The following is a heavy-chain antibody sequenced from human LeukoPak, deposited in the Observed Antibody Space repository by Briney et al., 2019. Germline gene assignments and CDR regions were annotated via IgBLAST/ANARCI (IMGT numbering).Heavy chain of an antibody. Sequence: SETLSLTCTVSGGSVSSGSYYWSWIRQPPGKGLEWIGYIYYSGSTNYNPSLKSRVTISVDTSKNQFSLKLSSVTAADTAVYYCVREHDWGDFDFWGQGTLVTVSS. V-gene: IGHV4-61*01. J-gene: IGHJ4*02. CDR1: GGSVSSGSYY. D-gene: IGHD3-9*01. CDR2: IYYSGST. CDR3: VREHDWGDFDF.